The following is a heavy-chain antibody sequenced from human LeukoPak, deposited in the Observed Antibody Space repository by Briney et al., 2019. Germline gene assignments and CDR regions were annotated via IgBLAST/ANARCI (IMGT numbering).Heavy chain of an antibody. Sequence: PGRSLRLSCAASGFTFSSYGMHWVRQAPGKGLEWVAVISYDGSNKYYVDSVKGRFTISRDNSKNTLYLQMNSLRAEDTAVYYCAKGSGWEQSYYYYYMDVWGKGTTVTISS. CDR3: AKGSGWEQSYYYYYMDV. CDR1: GFTFSSYG. D-gene: IGHD1-26*01. J-gene: IGHJ6*03. V-gene: IGHV3-30*18. CDR2: ISYDGSNK.